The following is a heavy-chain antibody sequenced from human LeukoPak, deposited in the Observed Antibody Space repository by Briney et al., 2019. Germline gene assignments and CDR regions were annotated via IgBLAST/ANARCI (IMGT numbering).Heavy chain of an antibody. J-gene: IGHJ4*02. D-gene: IGHD5/OR15-5a*01. CDR3: ASNRPTLRVNDY. CDR2: INHSGST. Sequence: SETLSLTCAVYGGSFSDYYWSWIRQPPGKGLEWIGEINHSGSTMYNPSLKSRVTILVDTSTNQFSLKLSSVTAADTAVYYCASNRPTLRVNDYWGQGVLVTVSS. CDR1: GGSFSDYY. V-gene: IGHV4-34*01.